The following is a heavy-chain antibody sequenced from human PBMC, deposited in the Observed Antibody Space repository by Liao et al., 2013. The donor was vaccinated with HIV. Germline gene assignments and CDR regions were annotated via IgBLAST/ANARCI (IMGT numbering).Heavy chain of an antibody. CDR2: IYISGST. CDR3: ARAPYYYYYMDV. CDR1: GGSISSGSYY. J-gene: IGHJ6*03. Sequence: QVQLQESGPGLVKPSQTLSLTCTVSGGSISSGSYYWSWIRQSAGKGLEWIGRIYISGSTNYNPSLKSRVTMSVDPSKNQFSLRLNSVTAADTAVYYCARAPYYYYYMDVWGERTSVSVSS. V-gene: IGHV4-61*02.